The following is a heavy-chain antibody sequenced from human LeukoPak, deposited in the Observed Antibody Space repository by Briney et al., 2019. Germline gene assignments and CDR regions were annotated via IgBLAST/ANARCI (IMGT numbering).Heavy chain of an antibody. V-gene: IGHV1-2*02. CDR2: INPNSGGT. J-gene: IGHJ4*02. Sequence: ASAKVSCKASGYTFTGYYMHWVRQAPGQGLEWMGWINPNSGGTNYAQKFQGRVTMTRDTSISTAYMELSRLRSDDTAVYYCARDPRDFYYDSSGYTGTRYAFDYWGQGTLVTVSS. CDR1: GYTFTGYY. CDR3: ARDPRDFYYDSSGYTGTRYAFDY. D-gene: IGHD3-22*01.